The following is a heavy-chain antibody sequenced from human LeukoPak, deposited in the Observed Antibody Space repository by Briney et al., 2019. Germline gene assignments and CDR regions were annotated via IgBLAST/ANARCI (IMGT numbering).Heavy chain of an antibody. CDR3: AKGQPTRYSSSWYFDY. CDR2: INSDGSST. Sequence: PGGSLRLSCAASGFTFSSYWMHWVRQAPGKGLVWVSRINSDGSSTSYADSVKGRFTISRDNAKNSLYLQMNSLRAEDTALYYCAKGQPTRYSSSWYFDYWGQGTLVTVSS. J-gene: IGHJ4*02. D-gene: IGHD6-13*01. CDR1: GFTFSSYW. V-gene: IGHV3-74*01.